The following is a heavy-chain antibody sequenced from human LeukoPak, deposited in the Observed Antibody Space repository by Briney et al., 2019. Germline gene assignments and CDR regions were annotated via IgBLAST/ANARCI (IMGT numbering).Heavy chain of an antibody. J-gene: IGHJ4*02. CDR1: GDTFSSYA. CDR2: IIPILGIA. D-gene: IGHD1-1*01. Sequence: SVKVSCKASGDTFSSYAISWVRQAPGQGLEWMGRIIPILGIANYAQKFQGRVTITADKSTSTAYMELSSLRSEDTAVYYCASPGTTGTTRGGYYFDYWGQGTLVTVSS. CDR3: ASPGTTGTTRGGYYFDY. V-gene: IGHV1-69*04.